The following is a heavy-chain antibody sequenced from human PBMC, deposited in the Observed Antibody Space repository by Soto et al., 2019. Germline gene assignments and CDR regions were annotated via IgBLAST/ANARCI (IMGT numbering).Heavy chain of an antibody. Sequence: SETLSLTCTVSGGSISSSSYYWGWIRQPPGKGLEWIGSIYYSGSTYYNPSLKSRVTISVDTSKNQFSLKLSSVTAADTAVYYCARRGLRNWSDPWGQGTLVTVSS. D-gene: IGHD1-26*01. V-gene: IGHV4-39*01. CDR2: IYYSGST. CDR1: GGSISSSSYY. J-gene: IGHJ5*02. CDR3: ARRGLRNWSDP.